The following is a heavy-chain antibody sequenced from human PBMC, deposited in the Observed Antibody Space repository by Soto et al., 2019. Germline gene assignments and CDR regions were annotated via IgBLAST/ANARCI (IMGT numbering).Heavy chain of an antibody. CDR3: ARGGGRDGYYFDY. D-gene: IGHD2-15*01. CDR1: GGSISSYY. J-gene: IGHJ4*02. Sequence: SETLSLTCTVSGGSISSYYWNCIRQPAGKGLEWIGHIYSSGSTNYNPSLKSRVTISVDTSKNQFSLKLSSVTAADTAVYYCARGGGRDGYYFDYWGQGTLVTVSS. CDR2: IYSSGST. V-gene: IGHV4-4*07.